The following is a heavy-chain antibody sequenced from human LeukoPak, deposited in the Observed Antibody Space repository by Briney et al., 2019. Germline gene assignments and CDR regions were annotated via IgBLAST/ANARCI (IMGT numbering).Heavy chain of an antibody. Sequence: SETLSLTCTVSGGSISSSSYYWSWIRQPPGKGLEWIGEINHSGSTNYNPSLKSRVTISVDTSKNQFSLKLSSVTAADTAVYYCATVVVAAPGNGWFDPWGQGTLVTVSS. J-gene: IGHJ5*02. CDR1: GGSISSSSYY. V-gene: IGHV4-39*07. CDR2: INHSGST. CDR3: ATVVVAAPGNGWFDP. D-gene: IGHD2-15*01.